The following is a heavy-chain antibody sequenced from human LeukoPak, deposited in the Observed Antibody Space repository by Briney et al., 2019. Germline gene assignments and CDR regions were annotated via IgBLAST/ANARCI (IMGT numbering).Heavy chain of an antibody. Sequence: ASVKVSCKVSGYTLTELSVHWVRQAPGKGLEWMGGFDPEDGETIYAQKFQGRVTMTEDTSTDTAYMELSSLRSEDTAVYYCATAGGYGSGSYYKAYWYFDLWGRGTLVTVSS. CDR3: ATAGGYGSGSYYKAYWYFDL. CDR1: GYTLTELS. J-gene: IGHJ2*01. CDR2: FDPEDGET. V-gene: IGHV1-24*01. D-gene: IGHD3-10*01.